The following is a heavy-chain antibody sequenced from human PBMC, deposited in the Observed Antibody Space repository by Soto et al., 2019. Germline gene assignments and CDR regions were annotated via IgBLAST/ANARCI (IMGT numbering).Heavy chain of an antibody. CDR2: IYYSGST. Sequence: ALETLSVRRSVVGGTSGGDGCYWSRNRQPPGKGLEWIGYIYYSGSTNYTPSLKSRVTMSVDTSKNQFSLKLSSVTAADTAVYYCARRYGGNFDYWGQRTLVTVSS. D-gene: IGHD1-26*01. J-gene: IGHJ4*02. V-gene: IGHV4-61*08. CDR1: GGTSGGDGCY. CDR3: ARRYGGNFDY.